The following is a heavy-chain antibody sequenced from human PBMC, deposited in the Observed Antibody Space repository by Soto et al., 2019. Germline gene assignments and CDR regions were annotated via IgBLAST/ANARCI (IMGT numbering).Heavy chain of an antibody. V-gene: IGHV4-59*08. J-gene: IGHJ4*02. CDR2: IHKSGTT. Sequence: SETRSRPCTGSGDSVSNYFCNWMRQAPGKGLEWIGYIHKSGTTNYSPSLQSRVTISVDTSKSQFSLKLSSVTAADTAVYYCASTQYYYGSGSFDYWGQGTLVTVS. D-gene: IGHD3-10*01. CDR3: ASTQYYYGSGSFDY. CDR1: GDSVSNYF.